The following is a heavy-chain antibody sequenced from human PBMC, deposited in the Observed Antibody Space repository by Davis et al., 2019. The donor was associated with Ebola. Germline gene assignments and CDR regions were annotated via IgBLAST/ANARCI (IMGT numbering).Heavy chain of an antibody. J-gene: IGHJ4*02. CDR3: ARATRLSGYDPTLFDY. D-gene: IGHD5-12*01. CDR1: GFTFSSYE. CDR2: ISSSGSTI. Sequence: PGGSLRLSCAASGFTFSSYEMNWVRQAPGKGLEWVSYISSSGSTIYYADSVKGRFTISRDNAKNSLYLQMNSLRAEDTAVYYCARATRLSGYDPTLFDYWGQGTLVTVSS. V-gene: IGHV3-48*03.